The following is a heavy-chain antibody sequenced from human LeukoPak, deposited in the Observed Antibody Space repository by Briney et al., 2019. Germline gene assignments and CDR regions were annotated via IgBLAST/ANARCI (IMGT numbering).Heavy chain of an antibody. J-gene: IGHJ4*02. V-gene: IGHV3-9*03. CDR2: ISWNGDMI. CDR3: AKSKYLGGSYDY. CDR1: GFTFDDYA. D-gene: IGHD3-10*01. Sequence: GGSLRLSCAASGFTFDDYAMHWVRQAPGKGLEWVSVISWNGDMIDYADFVKGRFTISRDNAKNSLYLQMNSLRAEDMALYYCAKSKYLGGSYDYWGQGTLVTVSS.